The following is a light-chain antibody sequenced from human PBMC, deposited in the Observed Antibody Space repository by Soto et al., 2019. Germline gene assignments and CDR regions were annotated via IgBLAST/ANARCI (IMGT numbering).Light chain of an antibody. CDR1: QSLLHSNGSNF. CDR3: MQALQTRT. Sequence: MVMTQAPLARPVTPGDPASISCSSSQSLLHSNGSNFLYWCLQKPGQSPQLLIYLGSKRASGVPARFSGSGSGTEFTLKISRVEAEDVGVYYCMQALQTRTFGQGTKVDIK. CDR2: LGS. J-gene: IGKJ1*01. V-gene: IGKV2-28*01.